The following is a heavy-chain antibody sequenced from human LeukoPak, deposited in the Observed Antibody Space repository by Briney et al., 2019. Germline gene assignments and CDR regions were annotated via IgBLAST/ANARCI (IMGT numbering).Heavy chain of an antibody. CDR1: GFTFSSYA. CDR3: AKDRQPVGDFTTDY. CDR2: ISGSGGST. V-gene: IGHV3-23*01. D-gene: IGHD3-10*01. Sequence: GGSLRLSCAASGFTFSSYAMSWVRQAPGKGLEWVSAISGSGGSTYYADSVKGRFTISRDNSRNTLYLQMNSLRAEDTAVYYCAKDRQPVGDFTTDYWGQGTLVTVSS. J-gene: IGHJ4*02.